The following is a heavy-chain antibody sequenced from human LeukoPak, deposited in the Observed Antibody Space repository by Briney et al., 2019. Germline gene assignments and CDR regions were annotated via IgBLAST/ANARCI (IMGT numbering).Heavy chain of an antibody. Sequence: PSETLFLTCTVSGVSISSYYWNWIRQPPEKGLEWIGYIYYSGSTNYNPSLKSRVTISVDTSKNQFSLRLNSLTAADTGVYYCARGGSSSSLNHFDNWGQGILVTVSS. D-gene: IGHD6-13*01. CDR2: IYYSGST. V-gene: IGHV4-59*01. CDR3: ARGGSSSSLNHFDN. CDR1: GVSISSYY. J-gene: IGHJ4*02.